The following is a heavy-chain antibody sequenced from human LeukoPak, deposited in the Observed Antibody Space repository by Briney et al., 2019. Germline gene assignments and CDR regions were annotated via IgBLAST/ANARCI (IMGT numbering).Heavy chain of an antibody. V-gene: IGHV3-23*01. CDR1: GFTFSSYA. CDR3: AKEEGIVLMVYAIPHDDY. J-gene: IGHJ4*02. D-gene: IGHD2-8*01. Sequence: GGSLRLSCAASGFTFSSYAMSWVRQAPGKGLEWVSAISGSGGSTYYADSVKGRFTISRDNSKNTLYLQMNSLRAEDTAVYYCAKEEGIVLMVYAIPHDDYWGQGTLVTVSS. CDR2: ISGSGGST.